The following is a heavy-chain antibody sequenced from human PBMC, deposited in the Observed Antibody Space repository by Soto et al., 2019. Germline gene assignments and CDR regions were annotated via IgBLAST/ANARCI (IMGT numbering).Heavy chain of an antibody. V-gene: IGHV3-9*01. J-gene: IGHJ4*02. CDR1: GFTFDDYA. CDR3: AKGGQLLTEGGGY. Sequence: EVQLVESGGGLVQPGRSLRLSCAASGFTFDDYAMHWVRQAPGKGLEWVSGISWNSGSIGYADSVKGRFTISRDNAKNSLDTQMNSLRAEDTALYYCAKGGQLLTEGGGYWGQGTLVTVSS. D-gene: IGHD2-2*01. CDR2: ISWNSGSI.